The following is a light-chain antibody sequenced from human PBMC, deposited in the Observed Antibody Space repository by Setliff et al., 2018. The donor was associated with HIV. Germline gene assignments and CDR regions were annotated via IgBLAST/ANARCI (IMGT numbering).Light chain of an antibody. CDR2: AAS. J-gene: IGKJ1*01. V-gene: IGKV1-17*01. CDR3: LQHSSYPWT. CDR1: QDIRDE. Sequence: DIQMTQSPSSLSASVGDRVTITCRASQDIRDELGWYQQKPGKAPKPLIYAASKLHSGVPSRFSGRRSGAAFSLTISSLQPEDIATYFCLQHSSYPWTFGQGTKVDIK.